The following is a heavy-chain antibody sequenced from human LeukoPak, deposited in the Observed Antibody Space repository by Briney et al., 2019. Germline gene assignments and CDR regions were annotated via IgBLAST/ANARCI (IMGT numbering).Heavy chain of an antibody. V-gene: IGHV4-59*11. CDR1: GDSISSHY. J-gene: IGHJ4*02. D-gene: IGHD3-3*01. CDR2: IHYRGST. CDR3: ARERFGVVNY. Sequence: PSETLSLTCTVSGDSISSHYWSWIRQPPGKGLEWIGYIHYRGSTNYNPSLKSRVTISVDTSKTQFSLKLSSVTAADTAVYYCARERFGVVNYWGQGTLVTVSS.